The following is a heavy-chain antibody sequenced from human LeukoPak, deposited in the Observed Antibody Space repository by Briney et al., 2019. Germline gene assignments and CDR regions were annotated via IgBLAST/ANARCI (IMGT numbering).Heavy chain of an antibody. Sequence: ASVKVSCKASGYTFTGYFIHWVRQAPGQGLEWMGWINPNSGGTNYAQKFQGRVTMTRDTSITTAYMELSRLRSDDTAVYYCASSGSYHHEEDYWGQGTLVTVSS. D-gene: IGHD1-26*01. CDR3: ASSGSYHHEEDY. J-gene: IGHJ4*02. CDR1: GYTFTGYF. CDR2: INPNSGGT. V-gene: IGHV1-2*02.